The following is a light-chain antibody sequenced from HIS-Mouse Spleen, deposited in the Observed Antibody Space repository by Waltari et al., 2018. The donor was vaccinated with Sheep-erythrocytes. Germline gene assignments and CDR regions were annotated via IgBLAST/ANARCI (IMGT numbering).Light chain of an antibody. CDR3: CSYAGSYNYV. CDR1: SRDVGGYNY. CDR2: DVS. Sequence: QSALTQPRSVSGSPGQSVTISCTGTSRDVGGYNYVPSYQQHPGKAPKLMIYDVSKGPSGVPDRFSGSKSGNTASLTISGLQAEDEADYYCCSYAGSYNYVFGTGTKVTVL. V-gene: IGLV2-11*01. J-gene: IGLJ1*01.